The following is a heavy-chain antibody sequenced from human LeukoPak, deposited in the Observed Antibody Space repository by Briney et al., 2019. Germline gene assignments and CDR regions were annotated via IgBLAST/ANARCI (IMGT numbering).Heavy chain of an antibody. V-gene: IGHV1-69*02. J-gene: IGHJ5*02. CDR3: ARGNTVVPAATPGDWFDP. Sequence: ASVKVSCKASGGTFSSYTINWVRQAPGQGLEWMGRIIPILGIANYAQKFQGRVTITADKSTSTAYMELSSLRSEDTAVYYCARGNTVVPAATPGDWFDPWGQGTLVTVSS. CDR1: GGTFSSYT. CDR2: IIPILGIA. D-gene: IGHD2-2*01.